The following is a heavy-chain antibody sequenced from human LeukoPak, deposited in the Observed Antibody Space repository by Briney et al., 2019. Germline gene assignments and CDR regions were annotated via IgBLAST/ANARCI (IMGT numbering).Heavy chain of an antibody. CDR2: IYSGGST. Sequence: AGGSLRLSCAASGFTVSSNYMSWVRQAPGKGLEWVSVIYSGGSTYYADSVKGRFTISRDNSKNTLSLQMNSLRAEDTAVYYCTKGNWLQPFDYWGQGTLVTVSS. CDR3: TKGNWLQPFDY. CDR1: GFTVSSNY. D-gene: IGHD5-24*01. J-gene: IGHJ4*02. V-gene: IGHV3-53*01.